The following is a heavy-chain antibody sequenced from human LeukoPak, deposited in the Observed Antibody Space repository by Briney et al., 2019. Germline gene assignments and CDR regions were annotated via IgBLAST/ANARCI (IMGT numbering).Heavy chain of an antibody. D-gene: IGHD3-9*01. J-gene: IGHJ4*02. CDR3: ARSFYYDTLTGYYFFDY. Sequence: PGGSLRLSCVASGFTFSSYSINWVRQAPGKGLEWVSYISSNSTTIYYADSVKGRFTISRDNAKNSLYLQMNSLRAEDTAVYYCARSFYYDTLTGYYFFDYWGQGTLVTVSS. CDR1: GFTFSSYS. V-gene: IGHV3-48*04. CDR2: ISSNSTTI.